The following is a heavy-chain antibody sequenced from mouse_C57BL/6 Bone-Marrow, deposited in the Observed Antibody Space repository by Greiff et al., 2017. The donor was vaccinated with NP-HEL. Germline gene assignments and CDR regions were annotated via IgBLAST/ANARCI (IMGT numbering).Heavy chain of an antibody. CDR1: GYTFTSYG. CDR3: ARSGRLPFAY. CDR2: IYPRSGNT. Sequence: VHLVESGAELARPGASVKLSCKASGYTFTSYGISWVKQRTGQGLEWIGEIYPRSGNTYYNEKFKGKATLTADKSSSTAYMELRSLTSEDSAVYFCARSGRLPFAYWGQGTLVTVSA. J-gene: IGHJ3*01. D-gene: IGHD2-4*01. V-gene: IGHV1-81*01.